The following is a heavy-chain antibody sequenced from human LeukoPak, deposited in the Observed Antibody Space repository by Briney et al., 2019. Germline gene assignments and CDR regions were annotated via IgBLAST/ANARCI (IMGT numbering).Heavy chain of an antibody. CDR1: GFTFSDSY. V-gene: IGHV3-11*01. D-gene: IGHD4-17*01. J-gene: IGHJ3*02. CDR2: ISSSGGTI. CDR3: ARDPNGDYIGAFDM. Sequence: GGSLRLSCAASGFTFSDSYMSWIRQVPGKGLEWISYISSSGGTIYYADSVKGRFTTSRDNSKYTLFLQMNSLRAEDTAVYYCARDPNGDYIGAFDMWGPGTMVTVSS.